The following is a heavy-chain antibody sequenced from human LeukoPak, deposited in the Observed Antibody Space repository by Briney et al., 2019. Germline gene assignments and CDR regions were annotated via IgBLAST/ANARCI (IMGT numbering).Heavy chain of an antibody. CDR2: IYYSGST. CDR1: GVSISSSSYY. J-gene: IGHJ3*02. CDR3: ARPTDSSGDAFDI. D-gene: IGHD3-22*01. Sequence: PSETLSLTCTVSGVSISSSSYYCGWIRQPPGKGLEWIGSIYYSGSTYYNPSLKSRVTISVDTSKNQFSLKLSSVTAADTAVYYCARPTDSSGDAFDIWGQGTMVTVSS. V-gene: IGHV4-39*01.